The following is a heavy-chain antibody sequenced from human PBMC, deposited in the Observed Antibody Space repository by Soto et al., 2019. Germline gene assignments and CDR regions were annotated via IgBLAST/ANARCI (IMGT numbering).Heavy chain of an antibody. CDR3: ATTVATPLDYYYGMDV. CDR1: GFTFSSYA. Sequence: GGSLRLSCAASGFTFSSYAMSWVRQAPGKGLEWVSAISGSGGSTYYADSVKGRFTISRDNSKNTLYLQMNSLRAEDTAVYYCATTVATPLDYYYGMDVWGQGTTVTSP. V-gene: IGHV3-23*01. D-gene: IGHD5-12*01. CDR2: ISGSGGST. J-gene: IGHJ6*02.